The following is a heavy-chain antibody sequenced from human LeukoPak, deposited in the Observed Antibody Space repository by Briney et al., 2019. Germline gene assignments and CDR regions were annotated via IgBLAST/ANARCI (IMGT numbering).Heavy chain of an antibody. CDR3: AQGGVVVPAAMYFQH. Sequence: GGSLRLSCAASGFTFSRYWVSWARHAPGKGLEGVANIKQDGCEKYYVDSVKGRFTISRDNAMNSLYLQMNSLRAEDTAVYYCAQGGVVVPAAMYFQHWGQGTLVTVSS. J-gene: IGHJ1*01. CDR2: IKQDGCEK. CDR1: GFTFSRYW. V-gene: IGHV3-7*01. D-gene: IGHD2-2*01.